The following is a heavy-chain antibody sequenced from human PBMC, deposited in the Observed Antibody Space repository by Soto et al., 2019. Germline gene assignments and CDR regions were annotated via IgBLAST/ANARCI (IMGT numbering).Heavy chain of an antibody. CDR2: IIPMFGTA. CDR1: GDTFNSHA. Sequence: QVQLVQSGAEVKKPGSSVKVSCKVSGDTFNSHAITWVRQAPGQGLEWMGRIIPMFGTANYEQKFQGRVTITADTSTSTAYMELRSLRSEDTAVYYCARSKGVGLVVDAFDIWGQGTMVTVSS. V-gene: IGHV1-69*06. D-gene: IGHD2-8*01. CDR3: ARSKGVGLVVDAFDI. J-gene: IGHJ3*02.